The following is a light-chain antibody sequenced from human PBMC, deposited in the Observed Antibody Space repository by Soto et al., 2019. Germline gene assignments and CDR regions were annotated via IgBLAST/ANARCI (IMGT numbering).Light chain of an antibody. CDR2: AAS. V-gene: IGKV1-9*01. CDR1: QGISSY. J-gene: IGKJ5*01. Sequence: DIQLTQSPSFLSASVGDRVTITCRASQGISSYLAWYQQKPGKAPKLLIYAASTLQSAGPSRFSGSGSGTEFTLTISSLQPEDFATYYCQHRGTFGQGTRLEIK. CDR3: QHRGT.